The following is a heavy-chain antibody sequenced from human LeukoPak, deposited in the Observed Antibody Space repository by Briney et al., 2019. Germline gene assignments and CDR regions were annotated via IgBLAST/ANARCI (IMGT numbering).Heavy chain of an antibody. J-gene: IGHJ4*02. V-gene: IGHV4-38-2*02. CDR2: IYYSGST. D-gene: IGHD5-24*01. CDR1: GYSISSGYY. Sequence: SETLSLTCTVSGYSISSGYYWGWIRQPPGKGLEWIGSIYYSGSTFNNPSLKSRVTISVDTSKNQFSLKLSSVTAADTAVYYCARHRSGWLQSSFDYWGQGTLVTVSS. CDR3: ARHRSGWLQSSFDY.